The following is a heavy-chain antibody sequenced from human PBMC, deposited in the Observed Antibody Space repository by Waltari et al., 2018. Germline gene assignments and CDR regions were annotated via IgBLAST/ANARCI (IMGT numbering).Heavy chain of an antibody. D-gene: IGHD1-20*01. CDR3: AREINWNDGGRFFDS. CDR2: IKSGGRST. J-gene: IGHJ4*02. V-gene: IGHV3-74*01. Sequence: EVQLVESGGGLVQPGGSLRLSCTASGFTVSSYLMHWVRQPPGKGLVWVSRIKSGGRSTINADSVKGRFTISRDNAKSTLYLQMNSLRAEDTAVYYCAREINWNDGGRFFDSWGQGTLVTVSS. CDR1: GFTVSSYL.